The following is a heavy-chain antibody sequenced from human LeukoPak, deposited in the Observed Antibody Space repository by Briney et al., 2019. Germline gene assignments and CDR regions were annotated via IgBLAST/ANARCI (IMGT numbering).Heavy chain of an antibody. CDR2: ISSSGTTI. J-gene: IGHJ4*02. CDR3: ARGVNYDYVWGAPDY. Sequence: GGSLRLSCAASGFTFSSYEMKWVRQAPGKGLEWLSYISSSGTTIYYADSVKGRFTISRDNAKNSLYLQMNSLRAEDTAVYYCARGVNYDYVWGAPDYWGQGTLVTVSS. V-gene: IGHV3-48*03. D-gene: IGHD3-16*01. CDR1: GFTFSSYE.